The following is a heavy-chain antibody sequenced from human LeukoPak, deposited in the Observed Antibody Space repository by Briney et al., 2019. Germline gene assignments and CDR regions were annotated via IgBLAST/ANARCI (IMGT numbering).Heavy chain of an antibody. Sequence: GGSLRLSCAASGFTFSSYAIHWVRQAPGRGLEWVAVISSDGRDRHHADSVKGRFTISRDNSKNTLYLQTNSLRAEDTAVYYCARDLRRIAAYYFDYWGQGTLVTVSS. J-gene: IGHJ4*02. CDR1: GFTFSSYA. CDR3: ARDLRRIAAYYFDY. V-gene: IGHV3-30*03. D-gene: IGHD6-25*01. CDR2: ISSDGRDR.